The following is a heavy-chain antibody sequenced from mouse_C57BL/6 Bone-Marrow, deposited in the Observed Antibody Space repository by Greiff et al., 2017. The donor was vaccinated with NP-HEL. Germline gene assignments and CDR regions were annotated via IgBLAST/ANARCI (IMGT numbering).Heavy chain of an antibody. CDR3: AKNSPYYPSAMDY. D-gene: IGHD1-1*01. J-gene: IGHJ4*01. CDR2: IWRGGST. V-gene: IGHV2-5*01. Sequence: QVHVKQSGPGLVQPSQSLSITCTVSGFSLTSYGVHWVRQSPGKGLEWLGVIWRGGSTDYNAAFMSRLSITKDNSKSQVFFKMNSLQADDTAIYYCAKNSPYYPSAMDYWGQGTSVTVSS. CDR1: GFSLTSYG.